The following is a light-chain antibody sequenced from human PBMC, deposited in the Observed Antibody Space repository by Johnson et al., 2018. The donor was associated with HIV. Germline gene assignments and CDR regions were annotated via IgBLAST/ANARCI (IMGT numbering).Light chain of an antibody. CDR1: SSNIGNNY. CDR3: GTWDNSLGAHYV. Sequence: SVLTQPPSVSAAPGQKVTISFSGSSSNIGNNYVSWYQQLPGTAPKVLIYDNNKRPSGIPDRFSGSKSGTSATLGITGLQTGDEADYYCGTWDNSLGAHYVFGIGTKVTVL. V-gene: IGLV1-51*01. CDR2: DNN. J-gene: IGLJ1*01.